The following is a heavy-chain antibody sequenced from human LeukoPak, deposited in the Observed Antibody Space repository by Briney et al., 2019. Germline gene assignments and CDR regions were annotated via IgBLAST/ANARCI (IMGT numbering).Heavy chain of an antibody. V-gene: IGHV4-4*07. CDR3: ARDLAVAGRGDAFDI. CDR2: IYTSGST. J-gene: IGHJ3*02. D-gene: IGHD6-19*01. Sequence: PSETLSLTCTVSGGSISSYYWSWIRQPAGKGLEWIGHIYTSGSTNYNPSLKSRVTMSVDTSKNQFSLKLSSVTAADTAVYYCARDLAVAGRGDAFDIWGQGTMVTVSS. CDR1: GGSISSYY.